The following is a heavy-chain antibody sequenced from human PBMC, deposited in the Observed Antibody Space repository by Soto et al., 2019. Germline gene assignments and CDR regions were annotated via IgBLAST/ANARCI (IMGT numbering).Heavy chain of an antibody. CDR3: ARDAKYYYGSGNYHDY. CDR2: ISWNSDNT. Sequence: EVQLVESGGGLVQPGRSLRLSCAASGFSFDNHAMHWVRQAPGRGLEWVSGISWNSDNTGYADSVKGRFTISRDNAKKSLYLQMNSLRAEDTAFYYCARDAKYYYGSGNYHDYWGQGTQVIVSS. D-gene: IGHD3-10*01. J-gene: IGHJ4*02. CDR1: GFSFDNHA. V-gene: IGHV3-9*01.